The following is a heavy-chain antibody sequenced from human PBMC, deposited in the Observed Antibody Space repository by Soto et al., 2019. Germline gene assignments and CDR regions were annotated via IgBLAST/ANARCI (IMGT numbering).Heavy chain of an antibody. J-gene: IGHJ6*02. CDR2: IGGSGTIK. D-gene: IGHD6-19*01. CDR3: TREWGIPFGGSGGWYVWSMDV. CDR1: GFTFSGYS. V-gene: IGHV3-48*02. Sequence: EVFLVESGGDLAQPGGSLRLSCAASGFTFSGYSFNWVRQAPGKGLEWVSYIGGSGTIKYYADSMKGRFTISRDNAKNSSYLQIKRQSDEDTASYSGTREWGIPFGGSGGWYVWSMDVWGQGTTVAVSS.